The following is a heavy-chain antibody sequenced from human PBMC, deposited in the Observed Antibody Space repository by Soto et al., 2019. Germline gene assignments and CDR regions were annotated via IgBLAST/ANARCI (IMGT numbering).Heavy chain of an antibody. CDR1: GYTFTSYY. Sequence: ASVKVSCKASGYTFTSYYMHWVRQAPGQGLEWMGIINPSGGSTSYAQKFQGRVTMTRDTSTSTVYMELSSLRSEDTAVYYCARDHDFWSGYTGYGMDVWGQGTTVTVSS. CDR2: INPSGGST. D-gene: IGHD3-3*01. CDR3: ARDHDFWSGYTGYGMDV. V-gene: IGHV1-46*01. J-gene: IGHJ6*02.